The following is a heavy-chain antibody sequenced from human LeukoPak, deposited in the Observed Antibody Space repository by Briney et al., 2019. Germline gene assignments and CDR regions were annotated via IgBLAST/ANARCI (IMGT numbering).Heavy chain of an antibody. CDR3: ARPDIVVVPAANAFDF. CDR1: GGSISSSSYY. Sequence: SETLSLTCTVSGGSISSSSYYWGWIRQPPGKGLEWIGSIYYSGSTYYNPSLKSRVTISVDTSKNQFSLKLSSVTAADTAVYYCARPDIVVVPAANAFDFWGQGTNGHRLF. D-gene: IGHD2-2*01. J-gene: IGHJ3*01. CDR2: IYYSGST. V-gene: IGHV4-39*01.